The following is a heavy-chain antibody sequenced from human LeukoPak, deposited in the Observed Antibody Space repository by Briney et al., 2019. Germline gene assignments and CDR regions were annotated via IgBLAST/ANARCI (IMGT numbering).Heavy chain of an antibody. CDR1: GGSISYYY. CDR3: ARRGIHSPTKD. Sequence: SETLSLTCNVSGGSISYYYWGWIRQPPGKGLEWIGSIYYSGSTYYNPSLKSRVTISVDTSKNQFSLKLSSVTAADTAVYYCARRGIHSPTKDWGQGTLVTVSS. D-gene: IGHD1-26*01. J-gene: IGHJ4*02. CDR2: IYYSGST. V-gene: IGHV4-39*01.